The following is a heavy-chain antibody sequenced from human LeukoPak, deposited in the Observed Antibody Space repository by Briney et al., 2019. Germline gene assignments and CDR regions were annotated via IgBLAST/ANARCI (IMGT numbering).Heavy chain of an antibody. J-gene: IGHJ4*02. Sequence: GASVKVSCKASGYTFTGYYMHWVRQAPGQGLEWMGWINPNSGGTNYAQKFQGRVTMTRDTSISTAYMELSRLRSDDTAVYYCARDPPYYYDSSGCFGYWGQGTLVTVSS. CDR3: ARDPPYYYDSSGCFGY. CDR1: GYTFTGYY. V-gene: IGHV1-2*02. CDR2: INPNSGGT. D-gene: IGHD3-22*01.